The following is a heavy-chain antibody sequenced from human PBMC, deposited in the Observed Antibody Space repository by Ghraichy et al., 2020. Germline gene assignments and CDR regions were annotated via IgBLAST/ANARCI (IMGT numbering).Heavy chain of an antibody. CDR3: ATNTYGSGIYQ. V-gene: IGHV4-31*03. D-gene: IGHD3-10*01. Sequence: SETLSLTCTVSGDSISSDDYYWSWIRQHPGKGLEWIGYIYYSGSAFYNPSLKSRVTISIDTSKNQFSLKLSSVTAADTAVYYCATNTYGSGIYQWGHGTLVTVSS. CDR2: IYYSGSA. CDR1: GDSISSDDYY. J-gene: IGHJ4*01.